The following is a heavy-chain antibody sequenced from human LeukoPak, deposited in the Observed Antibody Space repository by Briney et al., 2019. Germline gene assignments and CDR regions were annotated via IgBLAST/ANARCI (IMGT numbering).Heavy chain of an antibody. D-gene: IGHD3-10*02. CDR3: AREMKVFGTDRGAFDI. V-gene: IGHV3-74*01. CDR2: INSEGSST. CDR1: GFTFSSYW. Sequence: ARSLPLSCAASGFTFSSYWMHWVRQAPGKGLVWVSRINSEGSSTSYADSVKGRFPNSRDNAKNTLYLQMNSLRAGGTAVYFCAREMKVFGTDRGAFDIWGQGTMVTVSS. J-gene: IGHJ3*02.